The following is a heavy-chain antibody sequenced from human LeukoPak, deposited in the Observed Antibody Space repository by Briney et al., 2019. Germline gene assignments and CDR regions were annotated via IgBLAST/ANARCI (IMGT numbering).Heavy chain of an antibody. Sequence: GGSLRLSCAASGFTFDDYGMSWVRQAPGKGLEWVSGINWNGGSTGYADSVKGRFTISRDNAKNSLYLQMNSLRAEDTALYYCARVGMITFGGVIGNYYYYYMDVWGKGTTVTVSS. CDR1: GFTFDDYG. D-gene: IGHD3-16*02. V-gene: IGHV3-20*04. CDR2: INWNGGST. J-gene: IGHJ6*03. CDR3: ARVGMITFGGVIGNYYYYYMDV.